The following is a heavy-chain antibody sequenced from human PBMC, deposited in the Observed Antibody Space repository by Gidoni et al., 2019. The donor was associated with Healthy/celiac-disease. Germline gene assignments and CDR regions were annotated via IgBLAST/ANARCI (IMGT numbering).Heavy chain of an antibody. CDR3: AREGGPGQLGAEYYLDY. V-gene: IGHV4-4*02. CDR2: IYHSGST. CDR1: GGSISSSNW. J-gene: IGHJ4*02. Sequence: QVLLQESGPGLVKPSGTLSLTCAVSGGSISSSNWWSWVRQPPGKGLAWIREIYHSGSTNYNPSLKSRVTISVDKSKNQFSLKLSSVTAADTAVYYCAREGGPGQLGAEYYLDYWGQGALVTVSS. D-gene: IGHD6-6*01.